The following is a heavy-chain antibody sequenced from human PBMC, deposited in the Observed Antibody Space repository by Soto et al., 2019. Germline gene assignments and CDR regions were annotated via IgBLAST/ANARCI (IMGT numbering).Heavy chain of an antibody. CDR1: GFTFSSYG. Sequence: QVQLVESGGGVVQPGRSLRLSCAASGFTFSSYGMHWVRQAPGKGLEWVAVISYDGSNKYYADSVKGRFTISRDNSKNTLYLQMNSLRAEDTAVYYCAKDAGHFDYWGQGTLVTVSS. D-gene: IGHD6-13*01. V-gene: IGHV3-30*18. CDR2: ISYDGSNK. J-gene: IGHJ4*02. CDR3: AKDAGHFDY.